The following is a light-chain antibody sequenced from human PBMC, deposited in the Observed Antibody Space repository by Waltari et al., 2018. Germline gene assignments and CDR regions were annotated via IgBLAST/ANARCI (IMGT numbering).Light chain of an antibody. Sequence: QSVLTQPPSASGTPGQRVTISCSGSSPNIGRSHVYWYQQLPGTAPKLLIYRNNQRPSAVPDRFSGSKSGTSASLAIGGLRSEDEADYYCATWDDSLRGPVFGGGTKLTVL. J-gene: IGLJ2*01. CDR3: ATWDDSLRGPV. CDR1: SPNIGRSH. CDR2: RNN. V-gene: IGLV1-47*01.